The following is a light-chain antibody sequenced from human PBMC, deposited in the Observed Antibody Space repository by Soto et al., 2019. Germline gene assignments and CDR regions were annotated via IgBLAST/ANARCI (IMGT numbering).Light chain of an antibody. J-gene: IGKJ1*01. CDR3: QQYNNWLWT. V-gene: IGKV3-15*01. CDR1: QSVSGN. Sequence: EIVMTQWPATLSVRRRERPTIYCRASQSVSGNLAWYQQKPGQAPRLLIYGASTRATGIPARFSGSGSGTEFTLTISSLQSEDVSLYYCQQYNNWLWTLGQGTKVDI. CDR2: GAS.